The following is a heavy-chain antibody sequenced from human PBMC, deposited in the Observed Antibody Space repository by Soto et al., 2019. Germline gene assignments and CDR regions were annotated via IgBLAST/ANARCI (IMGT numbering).Heavy chain of an antibody. CDR2: IYYSGSA. CDR1: GGSISSTSYY. CDR3: ASELTGYSYGPGEVY. Sequence: QVQLQESGPGLVKASQTLSLTCTVSGGSISSTSYYWSWIRQPPGEGLEWIGSIYYSGSAFYNPSLMGRVTMSIDTSKNQFSLNLSSVSAADTAVYFCASELTGYSYGPGEVYWGQGTLVTVSS. J-gene: IGHJ4*02. D-gene: IGHD5-18*01. V-gene: IGHV4-30-4*01.